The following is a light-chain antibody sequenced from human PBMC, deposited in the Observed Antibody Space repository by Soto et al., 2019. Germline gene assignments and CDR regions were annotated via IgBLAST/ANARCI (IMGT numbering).Light chain of an antibody. Sequence: EIVLTQSPGTLSLSPGERATLACRASQSVSSSCLAWYQQKPGQAPRLLIYGALNRATGIPDRFGGSGSGTDFTLTISRLEPEDFAVYYCQQYGCSPPYTFGQGTKLEIK. V-gene: IGKV3-20*01. CDR3: QQYGCSPPYT. CDR2: GAL. CDR1: QSVSSSC. J-gene: IGKJ2*01.